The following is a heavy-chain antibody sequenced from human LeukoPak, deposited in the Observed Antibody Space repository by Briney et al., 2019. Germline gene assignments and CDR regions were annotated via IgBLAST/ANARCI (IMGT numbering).Heavy chain of an antibody. D-gene: IGHD2-2*01. J-gene: IGHJ4*02. CDR3: ARHEDLSSPFDY. Sequence: GESLKISCHVSGYIFTTYWIPWVRQMPGKGLEWLGIIYPGDSHVRHNPSSPSQVTISADKSINTAYLQWNSLEASDTAIYFCARHEDLSSPFDYWGQGTLVTVSS. CDR2: IYPGDSHV. CDR1: GYIFTTYW. V-gene: IGHV5-51*01.